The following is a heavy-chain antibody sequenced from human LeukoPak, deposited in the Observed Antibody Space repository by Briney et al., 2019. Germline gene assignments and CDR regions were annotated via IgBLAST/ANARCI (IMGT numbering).Heavy chain of an antibody. CDR2: ISSSSSYI. CDR1: GFTFSRYS. Sequence: GGSLRLSCAASGFTFSRYSMNWVRQAPGKGLEWVSSISSSSSYIYYADSVKGRFTISRDNAKNSLYLQMNSLRAEDTAVYYRARDLIVVVPGAGYWGQGTLVTVSS. V-gene: IGHV3-21*01. CDR3: ARDLIVVVPGAGY. D-gene: IGHD2-2*01. J-gene: IGHJ4*02.